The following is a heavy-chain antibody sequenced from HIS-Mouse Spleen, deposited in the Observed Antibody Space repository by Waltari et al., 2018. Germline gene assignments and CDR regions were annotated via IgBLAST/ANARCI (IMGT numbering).Heavy chain of an antibody. D-gene: IGHD6-13*01. V-gene: IGHV3-9*01. J-gene: IGHJ5*02. CDR1: GFTFDDYA. CDR2: ISWNSGSI. CDR3: AKEAAAAAGRGSTYNWFDP. Sequence: EYRGGLVQPGRSLRLSCAASGFTFDDYAMHWVRQAPGKGLEWVSGISWNSGSIGYADSVKGRFTISRDNAKNSLYLQMTSLRAEDTALYYCAKEAAAAAGRGSTYNWFDPWGQGTLVTVSS.